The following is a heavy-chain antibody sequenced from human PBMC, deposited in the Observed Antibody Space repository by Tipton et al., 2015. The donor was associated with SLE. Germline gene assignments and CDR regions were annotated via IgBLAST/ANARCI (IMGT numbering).Heavy chain of an antibody. CDR2: IYRSGST. Sequence: TLSLTCAVSGYSISSGYYWGWIRQPPGKGLEWIGSIYRSGSTYYNPSLKSRVTISVDTSKNQFSLKLSSATAADTAVYYCARVDLLTSLLYWYFDLWGRGTLVTVSS. CDR3: ARVDLLTSLLYWYFDL. CDR1: GYSISSGYY. V-gene: IGHV4-38-2*01. J-gene: IGHJ2*01. D-gene: IGHD1-14*01.